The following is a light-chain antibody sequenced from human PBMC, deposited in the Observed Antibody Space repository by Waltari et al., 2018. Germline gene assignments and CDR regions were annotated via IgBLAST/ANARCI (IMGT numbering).Light chain of an antibody. CDR3: QQYYSTPRT. CDR2: WAS. CDR1: QSVLYSSNNKNY. V-gene: IGKV4-1*01. Sequence: DIVMTQSPDSLAVSLGERATINCKSSQSVLYSSNNKNYVAWYQQQPGQPPKLLIYWASTRESGLPDRISGGGSGTDFTPTSSSLQAEDVAVYYCQQYYSTPRTFGQGTKLEIK. J-gene: IGKJ2*01.